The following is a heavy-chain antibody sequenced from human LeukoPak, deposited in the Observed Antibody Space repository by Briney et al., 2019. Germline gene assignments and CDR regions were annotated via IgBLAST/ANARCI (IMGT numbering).Heavy chain of an antibody. D-gene: IGHD3-9*01. J-gene: IGHJ4*02. CDR1: GGSISSYY. CDR3: ARWYYDILTGYCDDC. Sequence: SETLSLTCTVSGGSISSYYWSWIRQPAGKGLEWIGRIYTSGSTNYNPSLKSRVTISVDTSKNQFSLKLSSVTAADTAVYYCARWYYDILTGYCDDCWGQGTLVTVSS. CDR2: IYTSGST. V-gene: IGHV4-4*07.